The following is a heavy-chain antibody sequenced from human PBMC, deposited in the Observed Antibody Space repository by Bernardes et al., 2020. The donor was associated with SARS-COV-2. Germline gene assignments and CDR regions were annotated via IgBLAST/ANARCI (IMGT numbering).Heavy chain of an antibody. CDR2: ISAYTGNT. D-gene: IGHD2-2*01. CDR1: GYTFTSYG. V-gene: IGHV1-18*01. J-gene: IGHJ4*02. CDR3: ARDTQDIVVVPAARVGYFDY. Sequence: ASVKVSCKASGYTFTSYGISWVRQAPGQGLEWMGWISAYTGNTNYAQKLQGRVTMTTDTSTSTAYMELRSLRSDDTAVYYCARDTQDIVVVPAARVGYFDYWGQGTLVTVSS.